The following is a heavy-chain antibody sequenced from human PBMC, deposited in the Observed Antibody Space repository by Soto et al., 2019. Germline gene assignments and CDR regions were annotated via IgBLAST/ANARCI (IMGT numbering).Heavy chain of an antibody. CDR2: IYYSGST. CDR3: ARDRWEIHPTGGYYYYYGMDV. J-gene: IGHJ6*02. Sequence: PSETLSLTCTVSGGSISSYYWSWIRQPPGKGLECIGYIYYSGSTNYNPSLKSRVTISVDTSKNQFSLKLSSVTAADTAVYYCARDRWEIHPTGGYYYYYGMDVWGQGTTVTVS. CDR1: GGSISSYY. D-gene: IGHD1-26*01. V-gene: IGHV4-59*01.